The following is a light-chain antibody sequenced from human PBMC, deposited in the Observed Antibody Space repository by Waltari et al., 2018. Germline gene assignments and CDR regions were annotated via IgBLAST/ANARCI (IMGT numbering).Light chain of an antibody. CDR2: QDS. V-gene: IGLV3-1*01. Sequence: SYEVTQPPSVSVSPGQTASITCSGDKLGDKNVCWYQQKPGQSPVLVIYQDSKRPSGIPERFSGSNFGNTATLTISGTQAMDEADYYCQAWDSRTVVFGGGTKLTVL. CDR3: QAWDSRTVV. J-gene: IGLJ2*01. CDR1: KLGDKN.